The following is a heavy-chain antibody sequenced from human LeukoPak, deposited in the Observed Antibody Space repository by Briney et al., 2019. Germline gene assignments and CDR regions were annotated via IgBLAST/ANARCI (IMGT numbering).Heavy chain of an antibody. Sequence: ASLKVSGKASGFTFTSYDINWVRQASGQGLEWMGWMNPNNGNTGYAQKFQGRVTMTRDTSISTAYMELRGLRSEDAAVYYCVRDGEGVAISVNYWFDPWGQGTLVTVSS. J-gene: IGHJ5*02. CDR1: GFTFTSYD. V-gene: IGHV1-8*01. CDR2: MNPNNGNT. CDR3: VRDGEGVAISVNYWFDP. D-gene: IGHD3-10*01.